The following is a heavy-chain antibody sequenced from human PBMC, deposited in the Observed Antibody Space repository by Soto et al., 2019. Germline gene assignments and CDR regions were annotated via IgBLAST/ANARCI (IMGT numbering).Heavy chain of an antibody. CDR2: INAGNGNT. D-gene: IGHD1-26*01. CDR1: GYTFTNYA. V-gene: IGHV1-3*01. J-gene: IGHJ2*01. Sequence: QVQLVQSGAEVKKPGASVKVSCKASGYTFTNYAMHWVRQAPGQRLEWMGWINAGNGNTKYSQKFQGRVTITRDTSASTAYMELSSLRSEDTAVYYCARGGSLYWYFDLWRRGTLVTVSS. CDR3: ARGGSLYWYFDL.